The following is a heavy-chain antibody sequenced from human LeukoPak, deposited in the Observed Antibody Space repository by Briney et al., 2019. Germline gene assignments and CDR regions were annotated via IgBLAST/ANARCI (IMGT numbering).Heavy chain of an antibody. CDR2: ISRSGDRT. CDR1: GFTFRSSG. Sequence: GGTLRLSCAASGFTFRSSGMAWVRQAPGKGLEWVSGISRSGDRTYYADSVKGRFTISRDNSKNTLYLQMNSLRAEDTAVYYCAKDRTSPTVWGKGTTVTISS. CDR3: AKDRTSPTV. D-gene: IGHD1-26*01. J-gene: IGHJ6*04. V-gene: IGHV3-23*01.